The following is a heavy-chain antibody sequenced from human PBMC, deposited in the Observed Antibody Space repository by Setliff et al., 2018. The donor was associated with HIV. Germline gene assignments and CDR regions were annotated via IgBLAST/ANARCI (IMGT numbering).Heavy chain of an antibody. CDR1: GYTLTDYF. J-gene: IGHJ4*02. CDR3: ARKLSNSFDY. D-gene: IGHD2-8*01. CDR2: ISPDNANT. V-gene: IGHV1-2*02. Sequence: ASVQVSCKSSGYTLTDYFMHWVRQAPGQGLEWMGWISPDNANTRISQRFRGSVTMTRDRSINTAYMEFSGLTSDDTAVYYCARKLSNSFDYWGQGTLVTVSS.